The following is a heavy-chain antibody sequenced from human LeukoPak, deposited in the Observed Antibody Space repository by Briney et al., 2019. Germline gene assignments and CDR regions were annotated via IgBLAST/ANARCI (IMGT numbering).Heavy chain of an antibody. Sequence: ASVKVSCKTSGYSENFYGITWVRQVAGQGLEWMGWISAQHGQTEYAPNSQDRVTMTTDTYTNTAYMELRSLRSDDTAVYYCASIVGATLKGDPWGQGTLVTVSS. V-gene: IGHV1-18*01. CDR2: ISAQHGQT. CDR3: ASIVGATLKGDP. CDR1: GYSENFYG. J-gene: IGHJ5*02. D-gene: IGHD1-26*01.